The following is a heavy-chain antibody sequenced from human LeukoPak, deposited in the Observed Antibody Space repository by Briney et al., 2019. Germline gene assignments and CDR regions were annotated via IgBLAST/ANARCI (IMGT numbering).Heavy chain of an antibody. D-gene: IGHD3-9*01. CDR1: GDSINNGDYF. Sequence: SETLSLTCTVSGDSINNGDYFWSWIRQSPGKGLEWIGYMYHSGNTYYSSSLKGRVTISLDTPKNQFSLRLNSVAAADTAIYYCARAQYYDILTHGNWFDPWGQGTLVSVSS. J-gene: IGHJ5*02. V-gene: IGHV4-30-4*01. CDR2: MYHSGNT. CDR3: ARAQYYDILTHGNWFDP.